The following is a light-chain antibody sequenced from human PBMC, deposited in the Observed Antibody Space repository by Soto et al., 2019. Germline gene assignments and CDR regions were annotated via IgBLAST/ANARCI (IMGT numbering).Light chain of an antibody. V-gene: IGKV2-28*01. Sequence: VVMRQPPLSLSVTPGQPASISCKSSQSLLQSNGYNYLDWYLQKPGQSPQLLIYLGSNRASGVPDRFSGSGSGTDFTLKISRVEAEDVGVYYCMQALQTPPSFGGGTKVDI. CDR1: QSLLQSNGYNY. J-gene: IGKJ4*01. CDR2: LGS. CDR3: MQALQTPPS.